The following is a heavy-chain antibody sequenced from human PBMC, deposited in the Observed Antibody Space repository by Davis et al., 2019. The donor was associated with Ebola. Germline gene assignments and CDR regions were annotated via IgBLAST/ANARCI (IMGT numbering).Heavy chain of an antibody. CDR2: ISSNGGST. D-gene: IGHD1-26*01. CDR3: VGGEHGDY. CDR1: GFTFSRYS. J-gene: IGHJ4*02. V-gene: IGHV3-64*01. Sequence: GGSLRLSCVASGFTFSRYSMNWIRQAPGKGLEYVSAISSNGGSTYYANSVKGRFTISRDNSKNTLYLQMGSLRAEDMAVYYCVGGEHGDYWGQGTLVTVSP.